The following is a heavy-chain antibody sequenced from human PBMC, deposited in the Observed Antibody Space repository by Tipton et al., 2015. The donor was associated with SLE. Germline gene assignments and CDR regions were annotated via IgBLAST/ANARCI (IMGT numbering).Heavy chain of an antibody. CDR3: ARWIGDF. J-gene: IGHJ4*02. V-gene: IGHV4-59*05. CDR1: GFSFSDYT. Sequence: LRLSCTASGFSFSDYTMSWVRQPPGKGLEWIGRMYYSGSTYYNPSLQSRATISMDTSKNQFSLRLSSVTAADTAVYYCARWIGDFWGQGTLVTVSS. CDR2: MYYSGST. D-gene: IGHD3-10*01.